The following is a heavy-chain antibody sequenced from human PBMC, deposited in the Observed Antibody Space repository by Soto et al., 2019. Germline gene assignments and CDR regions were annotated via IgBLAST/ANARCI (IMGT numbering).Heavy chain of an antibody. V-gene: IGHV3-23*01. Sequence: EVQLLESGGGLVQPGGSLRLSCAASGFTFSSYAMSWVRQAPGKGLEWVSAISGSGASTYYAYSVKGRFTISRDNSKNTLYLQMNSLRAEDTAVYYCAKDHKPSSSWYGGDAFDIWGQGTMVTVSS. D-gene: IGHD6-13*01. CDR1: GFTFSSYA. J-gene: IGHJ3*02. CDR3: AKDHKPSSSWYGGDAFDI. CDR2: ISGSGAST.